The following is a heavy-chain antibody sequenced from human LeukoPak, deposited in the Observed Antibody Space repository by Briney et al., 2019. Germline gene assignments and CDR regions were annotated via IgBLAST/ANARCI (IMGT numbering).Heavy chain of an antibody. CDR3: AREGSSGFDY. V-gene: IGHV3-7*01. D-gene: IGHD3-22*01. J-gene: IGHJ4*02. Sequence: GGPLRLSCAASGFTFRSYWMSWVRQAPGKGLEWVANIKQDGSEKYYVDSVKGRFTISRDNAKNSLYLQMNSLRAEDTAVYYCAREGSSGFDYWGQGTLVTVSS. CDR1: GFTFRSYW. CDR2: IKQDGSEK.